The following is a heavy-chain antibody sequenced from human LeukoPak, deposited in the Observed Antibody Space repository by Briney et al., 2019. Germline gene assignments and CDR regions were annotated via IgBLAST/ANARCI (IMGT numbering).Heavy chain of an antibody. D-gene: IGHD3-22*01. Sequence: AGGSLRLSCAASGFTFSDYYMSWIRQAPGKGLEWVSYISSSGSTIYYADSVKGRFTISRDNAKNSLYLQMNSLRAEDTAVYYCARVNGGDSSGYYEERPADAFDIWGQGTMVTVPS. J-gene: IGHJ3*02. CDR2: ISSSGSTI. CDR3: ARVNGGDSSGYYEERPADAFDI. CDR1: GFTFSDYY. V-gene: IGHV3-11*04.